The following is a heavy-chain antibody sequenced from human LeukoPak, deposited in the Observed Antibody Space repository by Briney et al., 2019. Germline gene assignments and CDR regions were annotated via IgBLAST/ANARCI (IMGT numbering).Heavy chain of an antibody. Sequence: GGSLRLSCAASGFTFSFYGMNWVRQAPGKGLEWVSGITGAGHTYYADSVQGRFTIYRDNSKNTLYLQMNRLGAEDTAIYYCVQDWAWGAFGYWGQGTLVTVSS. V-gene: IGHV3-23*01. CDR2: ITGAGHT. CDR3: VQDWAWGAFGY. J-gene: IGHJ4*02. D-gene: IGHD7-27*01. CDR1: GFTFSFYG.